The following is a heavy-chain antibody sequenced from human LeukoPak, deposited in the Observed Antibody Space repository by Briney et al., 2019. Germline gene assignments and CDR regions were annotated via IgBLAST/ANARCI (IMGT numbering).Heavy chain of an antibody. J-gene: IGHJ4*02. D-gene: IGHD3-22*01. V-gene: IGHV3-66*01. CDR1: GFTFSSYS. CDR2: IYTGGST. Sequence: GGSLRLSCAASGFTFSSYSMNWVRQAPGKGLEWVSAIYTGGSTYYAGSVKGRFTISRDNSKNTLYLQMNSLRAEDTAVYYCARNLYYYDSSGYYYYWGQGTLVTVSS. CDR3: ARNLYYYDSSGYYYY.